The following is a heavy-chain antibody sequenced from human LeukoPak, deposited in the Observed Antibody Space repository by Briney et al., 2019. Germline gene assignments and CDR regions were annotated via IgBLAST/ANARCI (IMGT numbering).Heavy chain of an antibody. J-gene: IGHJ3*02. CDR3: AKPARTDAFDI. Sequence: LSLTCTVSGGSIGSYYWSWIRQPPGKGLEWVSSISGSGGNTYYADSVKGRFTISRDNSKNTLYLQMNSLRAEDTAVYYCAKPARTDAFDIWGQGTMITVSS. V-gene: IGHV3-23*01. D-gene: IGHD1-14*01. CDR1: GGSIGSYY. CDR2: ISGSGGNT.